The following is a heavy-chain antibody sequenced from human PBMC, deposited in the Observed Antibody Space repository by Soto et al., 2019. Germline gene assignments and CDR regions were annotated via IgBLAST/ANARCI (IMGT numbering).Heavy chain of an antibody. V-gene: IGHV3-53*02. Sequence: EVQLVETGGGLIQPGGSLRLSCAASGFTVSSNYMSWVRQAPGKGLEWVSVIYSGGSTYYADSVKGRFTISRDNPKNTLYRKMNSLSAEDTAVYYCARDLGSESDYWGQGTLVTVSS. CDR1: GFTVSSNY. CDR2: IYSGGST. J-gene: IGHJ4*02. CDR3: ARDLGSESDY. D-gene: IGHD2-15*01.